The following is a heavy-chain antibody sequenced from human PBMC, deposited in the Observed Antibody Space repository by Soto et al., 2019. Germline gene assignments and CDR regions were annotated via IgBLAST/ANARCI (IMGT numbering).Heavy chain of an antibody. Sequence: SGPTLVNPTQTLTLTCTFSGFSLSTSGVGVGWIRQPPGKALEWLALIYWNDDKRYSQSLKSRLTITKDTSKNQVVLTMTNMDPVDTATYYCAHSDGMWFGEFRFDPWCQGTLVTVSS. J-gene: IGHJ5*02. D-gene: IGHD3-10*01. CDR3: AHSDGMWFGEFRFDP. V-gene: IGHV2-5*01. CDR1: GFSLSTSGVG. CDR2: IYWNDDK.